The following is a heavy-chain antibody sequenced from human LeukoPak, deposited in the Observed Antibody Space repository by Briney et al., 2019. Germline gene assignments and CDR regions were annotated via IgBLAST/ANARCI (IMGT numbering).Heavy chain of an antibody. CDR1: GGSISPYY. CDR3: VRGSTLRHYQY. J-gene: IGHJ4*02. D-gene: IGHD3-16*01. Sequence: SETLSLTCTVSGGSISPYYWTWIRQPPGKGLEWIGYVYYNGNTNYNPSLKSRITISVDTSKNQFSLKLSSVTAADTAVYYCVRGSTLRHYQYWGQGTLVTVSS. V-gene: IGHV4-59*08. CDR2: VYYNGNT.